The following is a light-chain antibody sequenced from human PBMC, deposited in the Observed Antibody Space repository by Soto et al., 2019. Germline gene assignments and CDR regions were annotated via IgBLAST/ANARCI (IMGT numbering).Light chain of an antibody. CDR3: QQLSSSPLT. Sequence: IQLTQSPSSLSASVGDRVTVTCRASQDISSYLAWYQQKPGKAPKLLIYATSTLQSGVPSRFSGSGSGTDFALTNSSLQPEDFATYYCQQLSSSPLTFGGGTKVEIK. V-gene: IGKV1-9*01. J-gene: IGKJ4*01. CDR1: QDISSY. CDR2: ATS.